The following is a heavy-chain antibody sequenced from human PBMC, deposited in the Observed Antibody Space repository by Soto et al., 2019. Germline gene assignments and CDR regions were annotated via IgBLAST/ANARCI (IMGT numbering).Heavy chain of an antibody. CDR2: ISYDGSLQ. D-gene: IGHD3-16*01. CDR3: ARDVPLGH. CDR1: GFTFSDYA. Sequence: GGSLRLSCAASGFTFSDYAMHWVRQAPGKGLEWVAFISYDGSLQYYADSLEGRFTTSRDNSQNTLYLQMNSLRPEDTAIYYCARDVPLGHWGQGALVTVPQ. V-gene: IGHV3-30-3*01. J-gene: IGHJ4*02.